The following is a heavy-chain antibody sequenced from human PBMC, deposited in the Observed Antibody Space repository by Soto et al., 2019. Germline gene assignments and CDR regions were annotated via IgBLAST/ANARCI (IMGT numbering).Heavy chain of an antibody. J-gene: IGHJ4*02. V-gene: IGHV4-31*02. Sequence: SETLSLTXTVSGGSISSGGYYWSWIRQHPGKGLEWIGYIYYSGSTYYNPSLKSRVTISVDTSKNQFSLKLSSVTAADTAVYYCARIGSGYRIDYWGQGTLVTVSS. CDR1: GGSISSGGYY. D-gene: IGHD3-22*01. CDR3: ARIGSGYRIDY. CDR2: IYYSGST.